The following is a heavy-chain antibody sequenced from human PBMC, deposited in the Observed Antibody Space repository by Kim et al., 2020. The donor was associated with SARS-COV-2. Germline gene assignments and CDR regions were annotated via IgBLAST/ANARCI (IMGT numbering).Heavy chain of an antibody. CDR3: ARLKLYRYGMDV. Sequence: NYNPSLKSRVTISVDTSKTQFSLKLSSVTAADTAVYYCARLKLYRYGMDVWGQGTTVTVSS. D-gene: IGHD1-1*01. J-gene: IGHJ6*02. V-gene: IGHV4-34*01.